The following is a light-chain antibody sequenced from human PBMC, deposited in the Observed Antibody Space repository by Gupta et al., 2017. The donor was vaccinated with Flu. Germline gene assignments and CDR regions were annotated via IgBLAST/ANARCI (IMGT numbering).Light chain of an antibody. CDR1: QSISSY. Sequence: DIQMTQSPSSLSASVGDRVTITCRASQSISSYLNWYQQKPGKAPKLLIYAASSLQSGVPSRFSGSGSVTDFTLTISILQPEDFATYYCQQSDSTPRTFGQGTKLEIK. CDR2: AAS. V-gene: IGKV1-39*01. CDR3: QQSDSTPRT. J-gene: IGKJ2*01.